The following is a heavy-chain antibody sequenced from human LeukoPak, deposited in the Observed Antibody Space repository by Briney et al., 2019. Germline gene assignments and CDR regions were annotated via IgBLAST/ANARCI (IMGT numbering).Heavy chain of an antibody. D-gene: IGHD6-13*01. CDR1: GFTFSNAW. CDR2: IKSKTDGGTT. Sequence: GGSLRLSCAASGFTFSNAWMSWVRQAPGKGLEWVGRIKSKTDGGTTDFAAPVKGRFTISRDDSKNTLYLQMNSLKTEDTAVYYCTTARSSSSWYDYYYSMDVWGQGTTVTVSS. J-gene: IGHJ6*02. CDR3: TTARSSSSWYDYYYSMDV. V-gene: IGHV3-15*01.